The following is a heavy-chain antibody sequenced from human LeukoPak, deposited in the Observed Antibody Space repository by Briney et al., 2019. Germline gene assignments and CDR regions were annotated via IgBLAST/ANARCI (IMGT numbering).Heavy chain of an antibody. CDR3: ARDVHGDYGSGWFDP. Sequence: ASVKVSCKTSGGTFNNSAISWVRQAPGQGLEWLGGIMPLFGTAGYAQKFQGRVTITKDESTRTVYLELTRLTPDDTAVYYCARDVHGDYGSGWFDPWGQGTLVSVSS. CDR2: IMPLFGTA. D-gene: IGHD4-17*01. CDR1: GGTFNNSA. J-gene: IGHJ5*02. V-gene: IGHV1-69*05.